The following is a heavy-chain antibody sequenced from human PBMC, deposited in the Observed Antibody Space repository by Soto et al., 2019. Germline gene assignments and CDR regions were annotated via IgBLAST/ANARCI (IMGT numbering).Heavy chain of an antibody. V-gene: IGHV3-74*01. J-gene: IGHJ4*02. CDR3: ARDAWFGELSLGY. CDR2: INTYGDSI. D-gene: IGHD3-10*01. CDR1: GFTFSSYW. Sequence: PGGSLRLSCAASGFTFSSYWMHWVRQAPGKGLVWVSRINTYGDSIDYADSVKGRFTISRDNAKNTLYLQMNSLRVEDTAVYYCARDAWFGELSLGYWGQGTLV.